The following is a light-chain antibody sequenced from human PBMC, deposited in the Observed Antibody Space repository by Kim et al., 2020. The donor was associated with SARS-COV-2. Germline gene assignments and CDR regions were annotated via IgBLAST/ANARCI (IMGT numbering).Light chain of an antibody. Sequence: SYELTQPPSVSVSPGQTASITCSGDKLGDKYACXYQQKPGQSLVLVIYQDSKRPSGIPERFSGSNSGNTATLTISGTQAMDEADYYCQAWDSSTAVFGGG. V-gene: IGLV3-1*01. CDR1: KLGDKY. J-gene: IGLJ3*02. CDR2: QDS. CDR3: QAWDSSTAV.